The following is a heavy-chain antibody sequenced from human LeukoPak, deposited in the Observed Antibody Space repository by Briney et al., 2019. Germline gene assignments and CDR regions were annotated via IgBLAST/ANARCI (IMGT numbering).Heavy chain of an antibody. D-gene: IGHD2-8*02. V-gene: IGHV1-2*02. CDR1: GYTLTEYY. J-gene: IGHJ4*02. Sequence: ASVKISCKASGYTLTEYYIHWVRQAPGQGLEWMGFIIPDSGGTTYQQNFQGRVTMTRDTSISTFYMELSSLRPDDTAVYYCSTEDKYCTGANCGVFWGQGTLVTVSS. CDR3: STEDKYCTGANCGVF. CDR2: IIPDSGGT.